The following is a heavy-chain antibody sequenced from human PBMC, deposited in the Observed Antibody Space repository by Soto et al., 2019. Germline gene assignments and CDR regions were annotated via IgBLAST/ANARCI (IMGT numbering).Heavy chain of an antibody. CDR1: GGSISSYY. CDR3: ARRYGDYFDF. CDR2: IYYSGGT. Sequence: SETLSLTCTVSGGSISSYYWSWIRQPPGKGLEWIGYIYYSGGTNYNPSLKSRVTISVATSKNQFSLKLSSVTAADTAVYYCARRYGDYFDFWGQGTLVTVSS. V-gene: IGHV4-59*08. D-gene: IGHD4-17*01. J-gene: IGHJ4*02.